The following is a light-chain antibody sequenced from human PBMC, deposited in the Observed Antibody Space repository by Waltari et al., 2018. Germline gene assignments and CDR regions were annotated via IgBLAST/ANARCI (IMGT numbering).Light chain of an antibody. CDR3: QQYNNWLTWT. V-gene: IGKV3-15*01. CDR2: GAS. J-gene: IGKJ1*01. Sequence: EGVMTQSPASLSVSPGERVTLTVRASRSVSTNLAWYHQRPGQAPRLLIYGASTRAPGIPVRVSGSGSGTEFTLTISSLQSEDLGTYYCQQYNNWLTWTFGPGTKVEI. CDR1: RSVSTN.